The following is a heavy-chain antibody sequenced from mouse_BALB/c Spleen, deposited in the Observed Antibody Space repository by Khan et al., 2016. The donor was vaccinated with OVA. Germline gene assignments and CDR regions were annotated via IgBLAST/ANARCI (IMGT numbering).Heavy chain of an antibody. D-gene: IGHD2-10*01. CDR3: ARQPYYHYNIMDY. V-gene: IGHV2-6-1*01. J-gene: IGHJ4*01. CDR1: GFSLTNYG. Sequence: QVQLKESGPGLVAPSQSLSLTCTISGFSLTNYGVHWVRQPPGKGLEWLVVIWSDGSTTYNSALKSRLTITKDNSKSQVFLKMNSLQSEDTAVYFCARQPYYHYNIMDYWGQGTSVTVSS. CDR2: IWSDGST.